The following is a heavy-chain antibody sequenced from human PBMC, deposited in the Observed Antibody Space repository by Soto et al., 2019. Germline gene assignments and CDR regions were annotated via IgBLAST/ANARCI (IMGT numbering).Heavy chain of an antibody. CDR3: ASARHIGP. V-gene: IGHV3-7*01. CDR1: GFTFSNYW. Sequence: EVQLVESGGDLVQPGGSLRLSCAASGFTFSNYWMSWVRQAPGKGLEWVANIKEDGSERNYVDSVKGRFTISRDNAENSLYLQMNSLRAETTPVYYCASARHIGPWGQGTLVTVSS. CDR2: IKEDGSER. J-gene: IGHJ5*02. D-gene: IGHD2-21*01.